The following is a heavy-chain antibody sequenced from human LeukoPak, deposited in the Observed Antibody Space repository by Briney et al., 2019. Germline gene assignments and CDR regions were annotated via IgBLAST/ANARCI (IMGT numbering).Heavy chain of an antibody. CDR3: ARVLIWFGQLQNWFDP. V-gene: IGHV4-4*07. J-gene: IGHJ5*02. CDR2: IYASGTT. Sequence: SETLSLTCTVSGGSINSYYWSWIRQPARKGLEWIGRIYASGTTKYNPSLKSRVDMSVDTSKSQFSLKLSSVTAADTAVYYCARVLIWFGQLQNWFDPWGPGTLVTVSS. D-gene: IGHD3-10*01. CDR1: GGSINSYY.